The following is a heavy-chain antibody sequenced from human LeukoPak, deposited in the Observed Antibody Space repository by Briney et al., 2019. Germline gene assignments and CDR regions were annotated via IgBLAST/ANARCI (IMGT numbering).Heavy chain of an antibody. V-gene: IGHV1-8*03. Sequence: GASVKVSCKASGYTFTSYDINWVRQATGQGLEWMGWMNPNSDNTGYAQKFQGRVTITRNTSISTAYMELSSLRSEDRAVYYCARGAAGYSSSWPDYWGQGTLVTVSS. CDR2: MNPNSDNT. CDR3: ARGAAGYSSSWPDY. D-gene: IGHD6-13*01. CDR1: GYTFTSYD. J-gene: IGHJ4*02.